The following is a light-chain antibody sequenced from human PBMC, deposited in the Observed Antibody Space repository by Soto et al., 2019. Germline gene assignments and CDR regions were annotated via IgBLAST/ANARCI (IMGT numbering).Light chain of an antibody. V-gene: IGKV2-28*01. CDR3: MQALQTPIT. Sequence: DIVISHSPDSLAVSLFESATINCKSIHSFLYSSNNKNYLAWYLQKPGQSPQLLIYLGSNRASGVPDRFSGSGSGTDFSLKISRVEAEDVGVYYCMQALQTPITFGQGTRLEIK. CDR1: HSFLYSSNNKNY. CDR2: LGS. J-gene: IGKJ5*01.